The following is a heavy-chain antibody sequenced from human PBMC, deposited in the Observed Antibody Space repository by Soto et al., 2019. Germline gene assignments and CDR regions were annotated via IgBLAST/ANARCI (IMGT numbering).Heavy chain of an antibody. CDR1: GGSISSNNW. CDR3: ARVAVAGTRVDY. CDR2: IFQSGST. Sequence: PSETLSLTCAVSGGSISSNNWWSWVRQPPGKGLEWIGEIFQSGSTHYRLSLKSRVTIPVDKSKNHFSLNLTSVTAADTAVYDGARVAVAGTRVDYWGQGTLVTVAS. J-gene: IGHJ4*02. V-gene: IGHV4-4*02. D-gene: IGHD6-19*01.